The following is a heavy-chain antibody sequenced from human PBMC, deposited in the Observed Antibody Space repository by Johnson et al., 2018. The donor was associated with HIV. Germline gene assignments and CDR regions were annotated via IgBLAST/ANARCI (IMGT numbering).Heavy chain of an antibody. Sequence: VQLVESGGGLVQPGRSLRLSCAGSGFTFDDYAMHLVRQAPGKGLEWVSGISWNSGRLGYVDSLKGRFTISRYNAKTSLSLQMNSLRAEDTDWYYCARYSGAFDIWGQGTMVTVSS. V-gene: IGHV3-9*01. CDR2: ISWNSGRL. CDR1: GFTFDDYA. J-gene: IGHJ3*02. CDR3: ARYSGAFDI.